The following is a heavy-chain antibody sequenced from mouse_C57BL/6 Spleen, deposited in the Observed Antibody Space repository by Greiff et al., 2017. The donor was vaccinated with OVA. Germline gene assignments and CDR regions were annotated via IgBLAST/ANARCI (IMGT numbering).Heavy chain of an antibody. J-gene: IGHJ1*03. CDR3: ARTAFYYGSSHWYFEV. D-gene: IGHD1-1*01. Sequence: QVQLQQPGAELVKPGASVKMSCKASGYTFTSYWITWVKQRPGQGLAWIGDIYPGRGSTNYNEKFKSKATLTVDTSSSTAYMQLSSLTSEDSAVYYCARTAFYYGSSHWYFEVWGTGTTGTVSS. V-gene: IGHV1-55*01. CDR2: IYPGRGST. CDR1: GYTFTSYW.